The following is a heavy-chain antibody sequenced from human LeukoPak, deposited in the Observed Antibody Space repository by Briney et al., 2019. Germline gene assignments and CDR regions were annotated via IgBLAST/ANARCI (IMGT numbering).Heavy chain of an antibody. J-gene: IGHJ6*04. V-gene: IGHV3-48*03. CDR2: ISSSGSTI. CDR1: GFTFSSYE. D-gene: IGHD3-10*02. CDR3: AELGITMIGGV. Sequence: PGGSLRLSCAASGFTFSSYEMNWVRQAPGKGLEWVSYISSSGSTIYYADSVMGRFTISRDNAKNSLYLQMNSLRAEDTAVYYCAELGITMIGGVWGKGTTVTISS.